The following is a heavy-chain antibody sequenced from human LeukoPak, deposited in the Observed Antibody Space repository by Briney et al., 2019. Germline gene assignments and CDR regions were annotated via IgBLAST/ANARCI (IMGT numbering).Heavy chain of an antibody. D-gene: IGHD1-14*01. CDR2: VSDGGSP. CDR1: GGSITSYY. V-gene: IGHV4-59*01. CDR3: ARASTTFDD. Sequence: SETLSLTCSVSGGSITSYYWSWIRRPPGKGLEWIGDVSDGGSPNYSPSLKSRVSISVDTSKNQFSLKLNSVTAADTAVYFCARASTTFDDWGQGTLVTVSS. J-gene: IGHJ4*02.